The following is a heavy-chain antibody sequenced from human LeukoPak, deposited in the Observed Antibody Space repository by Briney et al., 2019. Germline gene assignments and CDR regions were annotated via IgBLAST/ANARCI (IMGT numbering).Heavy chain of an antibody. CDR2: ISDDGTRT. CDR3: AKPQNPAGRWGGGS. CDR1: GFSFRIFA. V-gene: IGHV3-23*01. J-gene: IGHJ5*02. D-gene: IGHD6-6*01. Sequence: GGSLRLSCAASGFSFRIFAMNCARQAPGKGLEWVSVISDDGTRTYYPDSVKGRFTISRDNSKRTVYLQMKSLRADDTAAYNCAKPQNPAGRWGGGSWGQGTLVTVSS.